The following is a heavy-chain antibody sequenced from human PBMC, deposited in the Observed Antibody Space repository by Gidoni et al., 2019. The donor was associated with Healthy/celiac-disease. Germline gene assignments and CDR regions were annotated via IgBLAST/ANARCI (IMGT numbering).Heavy chain of an antibody. J-gene: IGHJ5*02. D-gene: IGHD4-17*01. Sequence: QVQLQESSTGLVKPSQALSLSCTVPGGSISSGGYYWSWIRQHPGKGLEWIGYIYYSGSTYYNPSLKSRVTISVDTSKNQFSLKLSSVTAADTAVYYCARASLYGSFDPWGQGTLVTVSS. CDR1: GGSISSGGYY. CDR2: IYYSGST. V-gene: IGHV4-31*03. CDR3: ARASLYGSFDP.